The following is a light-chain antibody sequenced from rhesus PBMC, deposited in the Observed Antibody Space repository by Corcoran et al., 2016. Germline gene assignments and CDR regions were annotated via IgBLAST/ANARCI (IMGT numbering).Light chain of an antibody. CDR3: QQYSSSPRT. Sequence: DIQMTQSPSSLSASVGDTVTITCRASQSISSWLAWYQPKPEKDPMLLIYKASSLQSGVPSRFRGSGSGTDFTLTISSLQSEEFATYYCQQYSSSPRTFGQGTKVEIK. CDR1: QSISSW. V-gene: IGKV1-22*01. J-gene: IGKJ1*01. CDR2: KAS.